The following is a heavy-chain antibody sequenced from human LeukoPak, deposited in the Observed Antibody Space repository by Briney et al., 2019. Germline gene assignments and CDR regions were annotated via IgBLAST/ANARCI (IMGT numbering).Heavy chain of an antibody. CDR1: EFTFSSQA. J-gene: IGHJ6*03. Sequence: GGSLRLSCAASEFTFSSQAMTWVRQAPGKGLEWVSSISAGGGSTFYADSAKGRFTMSRENSKKTVYLQMNSLRAEDTAVYYCAKDSSGWAHIYMDVWGEGTTVTVSS. D-gene: IGHD6-19*01. CDR3: AKDSSGWAHIYMDV. CDR2: ISAGGGST. V-gene: IGHV3-23*01.